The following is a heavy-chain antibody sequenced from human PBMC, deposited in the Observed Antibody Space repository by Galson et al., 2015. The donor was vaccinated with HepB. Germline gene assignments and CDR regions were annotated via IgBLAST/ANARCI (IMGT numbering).Heavy chain of an antibody. CDR3: AKPVPGTKLKFGLES. D-gene: IGHD3-3*01. CDR2: IRYDGNEK. Sequence: SLRLSCATSGFTLSSYGMHWVRQAPGKGLEWVAYIRYDGNEKYYADSVKGRFTISRDNSKNTFYLQMNSLRTEDSAVYNCAKPVPGTKLKFGLESWGQGTLVTVSS. J-gene: IGHJ5*02. V-gene: IGHV3-30*02. CDR1: GFTLSSYG.